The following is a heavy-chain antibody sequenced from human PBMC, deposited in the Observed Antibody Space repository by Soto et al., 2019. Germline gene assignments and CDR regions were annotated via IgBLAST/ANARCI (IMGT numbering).Heavy chain of an antibody. V-gene: IGHV3-30-3*01. CDR3: AREYWIGRATFDI. D-gene: IGHD1-1*01. CDR2: ISYDGSNK. CDR1: GFIFSSYA. J-gene: IGHJ3*02. Sequence: QMQLVESGGGVVQPGRSLRLSCAASGFIFSSYAMHWVRQAPGKGLEWVAVISYDGSNKYYADYVKGRFTISRDNSKNTLYLQMISLRAEDTAVDYCAREYWIGRATFDILVQGTMVTFSS.